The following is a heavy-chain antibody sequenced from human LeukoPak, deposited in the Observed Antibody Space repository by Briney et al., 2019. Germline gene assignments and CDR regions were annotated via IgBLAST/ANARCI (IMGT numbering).Heavy chain of an antibody. CDR3: AKDHYYGSGIMNDY. J-gene: IGHJ4*02. D-gene: IGHD3-10*01. CDR1: GFTFSSYA. V-gene: IGHV3-23*01. CDR2: ISDSGDT. Sequence: GGSLRLSCAASGFTFSSYAVSWVRQAPGKGLEWVSSISDSGDTHYADSVEGRFTISRDNSKNTLYLQMNSLRAEGTAVYYCAKDHYYGSGIMNDYWGQGTLVTVSS.